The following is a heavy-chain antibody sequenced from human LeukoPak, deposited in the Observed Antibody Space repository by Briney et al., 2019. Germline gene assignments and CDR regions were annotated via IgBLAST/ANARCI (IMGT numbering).Heavy chain of an antibody. CDR2: ISSSNITI. Sequence: GGSLRLSCAASGFPFSSYSMNWVRQAPGKGLEWVSYISSSNITIHYADSVKGRFTISRDNAKNSLYLRMNSLRAEDTAVYYCARVSRGKWELLGAHEYWGQGTLVTVSS. CDR3: ARVSRGKWELLGAHEY. V-gene: IGHV3-48*01. CDR1: GFPFSSYS. J-gene: IGHJ4*02. D-gene: IGHD1-26*01.